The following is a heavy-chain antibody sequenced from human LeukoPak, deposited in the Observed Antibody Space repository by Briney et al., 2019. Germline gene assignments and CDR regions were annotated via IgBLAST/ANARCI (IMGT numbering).Heavy chain of an antibody. Sequence: PGRSLRLSCAASGFTFSSYGMHWVRQAPGKGLEWVAVLSYDGSNKYYADSVKGRFTISRDNSKNTLYLQMNSLRAEDTAVYYCAKEGGYCSGGSCWTSWFDPWGQGTLVTVSS. CDR3: AKEGGYCSGGSCWTSWFDP. J-gene: IGHJ5*02. CDR2: LSYDGSNK. D-gene: IGHD2-15*01. CDR1: GFTFSSYG. V-gene: IGHV3-30*18.